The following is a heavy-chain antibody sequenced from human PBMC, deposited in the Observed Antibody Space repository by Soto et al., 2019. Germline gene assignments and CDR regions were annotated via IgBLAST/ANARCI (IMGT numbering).Heavy chain of an antibody. CDR3: ARVSGIYYYGMDV. D-gene: IGHD3-10*01. Sequence: SETLSLPCTVAGGTVSSNSYYWSWIRQPPGKGLEWIGEINHSGSTNYNPSLKSRVTISVDTSKNQFSLKLSSVTAADTSVYYCARVSGIYYYGMDVWGQGTTVTVSS. CDR1: GGTVSSNSYY. V-gene: IGHV4-39*07. J-gene: IGHJ6*02. CDR2: INHSGST.